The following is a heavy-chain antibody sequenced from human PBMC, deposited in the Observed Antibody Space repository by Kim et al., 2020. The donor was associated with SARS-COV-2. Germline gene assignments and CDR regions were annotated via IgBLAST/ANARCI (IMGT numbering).Heavy chain of an antibody. D-gene: IGHD1-26*01. V-gene: IGHV3-11*01. Sequence: TIYYADSVKGRFTISRDNAQNSLYLQMNSLRAEDTAVYYCARDGTRPCDYWGQGTLVTVSS. J-gene: IGHJ4*02. CDR3: ARDGTRPCDY. CDR2: TI.